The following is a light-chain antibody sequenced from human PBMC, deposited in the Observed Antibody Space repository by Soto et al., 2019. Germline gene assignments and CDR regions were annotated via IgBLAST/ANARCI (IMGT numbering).Light chain of an antibody. V-gene: IGKV3-20*01. CDR1: RSVSSSL. CDR2: GAS. Sequence: TVLTQSPGTLSLSPGERATLSCRASRSVSSSLFAWFQHQPGLAPMLLIYGASSRAPGIPDRFSGSGSGTAFPLSTSRLEPEEFAVYCGHQYSNSPYTFGKGTKLEIK. CDR3: HQYSNSPYT. J-gene: IGKJ2*01.